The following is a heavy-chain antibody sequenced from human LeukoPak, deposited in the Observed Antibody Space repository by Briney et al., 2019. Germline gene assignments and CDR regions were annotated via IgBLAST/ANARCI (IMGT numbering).Heavy chain of an antibody. CDR2: TNPNSGGT. Sequence: ASVKVSCKASGYTFTGYYMHWVRQAPGQGLEWMGWTNPNSGGTNYAQKFQARVTMTRDTSISTAYMELSRLRSDDTAVYYCARDPMEWLSSPKRLFDYWGQGTLVTVSS. J-gene: IGHJ4*02. CDR1: GYTFTGYY. D-gene: IGHD3-3*01. CDR3: ARDPMEWLSSPKRLFDY. V-gene: IGHV1-2*02.